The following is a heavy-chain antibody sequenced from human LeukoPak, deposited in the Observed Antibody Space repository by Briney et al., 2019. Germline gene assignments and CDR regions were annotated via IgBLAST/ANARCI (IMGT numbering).Heavy chain of an antibody. J-gene: IGHJ4*02. V-gene: IGHV3-21*01. Sequence: GGSLRLSCAAPGFTFSSYSMNWVRQAPGKGLEWVSSISSSSSYIYYADSVKGRFTISRDNAKNSLYLQMNSLRAEDTAVYYCARPGVIAVAGTDYWGQGTLVTVSS. D-gene: IGHD6-19*01. CDR1: GFTFSSYS. CDR3: ARPGVIAVAGTDY. CDR2: ISSSSSYI.